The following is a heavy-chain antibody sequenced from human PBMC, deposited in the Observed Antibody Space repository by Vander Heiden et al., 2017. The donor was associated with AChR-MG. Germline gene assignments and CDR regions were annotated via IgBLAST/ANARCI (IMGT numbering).Heavy chain of an antibody. CDR1: GYTFTGYY. D-gene: IGHD3-3*01. CDR2: INPNSGGT. V-gene: IGHV1-2*02. Sequence: QVQLVQSGAEVKKPGASVKVSCKASGYTFTGYYMNGVRQAPGQGLEWMGWINPNSGGTNYAQKFQGRVTMTRDTSISTAYMELSRLRSDDTAVYYCARGEASLSPIFGVVITTVDYWGQGTLVTVSS. CDR3: ARGEASLSPIFGVVITTVDY. J-gene: IGHJ4*02.